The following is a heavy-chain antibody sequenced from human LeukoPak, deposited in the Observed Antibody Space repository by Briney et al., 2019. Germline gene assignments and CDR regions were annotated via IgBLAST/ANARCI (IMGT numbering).Heavy chain of an antibody. V-gene: IGHV1-18*01. D-gene: IGHD3-3*01. Sequence: ASVKVSCKASGYTFTSYGISWVRQAPGQGLEWMGWISAYNGNTNYAQKLQGRVTMTTDTSTSTAYMELRSLRFDDTAVYYCARDKSTIFGVDNWFDPWGQGTLVTVS. J-gene: IGHJ5*02. CDR3: ARDKSTIFGVDNWFDP. CDR2: ISAYNGNT. CDR1: GYTFTSYG.